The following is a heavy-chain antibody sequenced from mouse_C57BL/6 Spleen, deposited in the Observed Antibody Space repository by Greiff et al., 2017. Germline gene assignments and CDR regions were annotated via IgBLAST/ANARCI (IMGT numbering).Heavy chain of an antibody. Sequence: QLKQPGAELVKPGASVKMSCKASGYTFTSYWITWVKQRPGQGLEWIGDIYPGSGSTNYNEKFKSKATLTVDTSSSTAYMQLSSLTSEDSAVYYCARGPPTYYYAMDYWGQGTSVTVSS. V-gene: IGHV1-55*01. D-gene: IGHD2-10*01. CDR2: IYPGSGST. J-gene: IGHJ4*01. CDR1: GYTFTSYW. CDR3: ARGPPTYYYAMDY.